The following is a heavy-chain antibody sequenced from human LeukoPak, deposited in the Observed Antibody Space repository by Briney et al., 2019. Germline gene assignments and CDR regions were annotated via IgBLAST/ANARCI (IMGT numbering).Heavy chain of an antibody. D-gene: IGHD6-13*01. Sequence: GTSVKVSCKASGYTFTSYDINWVRQATGQGLEWMGWMNPNSGNTGYAQKFQGRVTMTRNTSISTAYMELSSLRSEDTAVYYCARDPSSSSWYSYWYFDLWGRGTLVTVSS. J-gene: IGHJ2*01. CDR1: GYTFTSYD. V-gene: IGHV1-8*01. CDR3: ARDPSSSSWYSYWYFDL. CDR2: MNPNSGNT.